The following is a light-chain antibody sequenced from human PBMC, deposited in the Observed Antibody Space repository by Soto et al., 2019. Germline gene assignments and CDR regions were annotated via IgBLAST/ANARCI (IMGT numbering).Light chain of an antibody. CDR3: QSYDSSLSGVV. J-gene: IGLJ2*01. CDR1: SSNNGAGYD. V-gene: IGLV1-40*01. CDR2: GNS. Sequence: QPVLTQPPSVSGAPGQRVTISCTGSSSNNGAGYDVHWYQQLPGTAPKLLIYGNSNRPSGVPDRFSGSKSGTSASLAITGLQAEDEADYYCQSYDSSLSGVVFGGGTKVTVL.